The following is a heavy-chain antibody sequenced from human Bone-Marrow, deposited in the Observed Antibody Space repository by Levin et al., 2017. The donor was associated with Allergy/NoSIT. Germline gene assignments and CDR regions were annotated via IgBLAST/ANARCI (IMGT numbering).Heavy chain of an antibody. J-gene: IGHJ6*01. CDR3: ARDRVVASSGTYYYYGMAV. V-gene: IGHV4-59*01. CDR1: GGSINNYH. Sequence: SSETLSLTCIVSGGSINNYHWSWIRQPPGKGLEWIGYIYYTGSTNYNPSLKSRVTMSVDTSKNQFSLTLNSVTAADTAVYYCARDRVVASSGTYYYYGMAVWGQGTTVTVSS. D-gene: IGHD2-15*01. CDR2: IYYTGST.